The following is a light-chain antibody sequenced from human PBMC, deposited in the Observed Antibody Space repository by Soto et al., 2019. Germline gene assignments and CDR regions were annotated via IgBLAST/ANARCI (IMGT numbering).Light chain of an antibody. Sequence: EIVLTQSPGTLSVSPGERATLSCRASQSVGRNYLAWYQQKPGQATRLLIYDASSRATGIPDRFSGSGSGTDFTLTISRLEPEDFAVYSCQQYASSPLTCGGGTKVETK. V-gene: IGKV3-20*01. CDR3: QQYASSPLT. J-gene: IGKJ4*02. CDR2: DAS. CDR1: QSVGRNY.